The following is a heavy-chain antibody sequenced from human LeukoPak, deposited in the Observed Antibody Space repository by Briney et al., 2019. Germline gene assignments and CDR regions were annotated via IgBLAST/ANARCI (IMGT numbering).Heavy chain of an antibody. CDR3: AKGLWDILVVPDAPFDY. J-gene: IGHJ4*02. CDR1: GFTFSNYG. Sequence: GGSLRLSCAASGFTFSNYGMSWVRQAPGRGLEWVSAISGSGGSTYYADSLKGRFTISRDNSKNTLYLQMNSLRAEDTAVYYCAKGLWDILVVPDAPFDYWGQGTLVTVSS. V-gene: IGHV3-23*01. D-gene: IGHD2-2*01. CDR2: ISGSGGST.